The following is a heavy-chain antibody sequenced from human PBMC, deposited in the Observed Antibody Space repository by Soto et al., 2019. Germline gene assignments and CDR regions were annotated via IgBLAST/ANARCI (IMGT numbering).Heavy chain of an antibody. J-gene: IGHJ4*02. CDR3: AHRGYMDGNWDHGYFDY. Sequence: QITLKESGPTRVKPTQTLALTCTFSGFSLTTSGVGVGWIRKTPGKALEWLAVIYWDDDKRYNPSLKNRLTITKDTSKNQVILIMADMDPVDTGTYFCAHRGYMDGNWDHGYFDYWGQGTLVTVSS. CDR1: GFSLTTSGVG. V-gene: IGHV2-5*02. D-gene: IGHD7-27*01. CDR2: IYWDDDK.